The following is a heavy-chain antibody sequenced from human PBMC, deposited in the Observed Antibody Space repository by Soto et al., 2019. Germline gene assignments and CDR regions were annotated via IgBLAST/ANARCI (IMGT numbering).Heavy chain of an antibody. CDR2: ISSRGDTV. D-gene: IGHD3-10*01. CDR3: ARSKVPGVIIREGFDP. V-gene: IGHV3-48*03. Sequence: QSGGSLRLSCAASGFTFSTYDINWVRQVPGKGLEWVSYISSRGDTVYYGDSVRGRFTISRDNAKNSLYLQMNSLRAEDTAVYYCARSKVPGVIIREGFDPWGRGTLVTVSS. CDR1: GFTFSTYD. J-gene: IGHJ5*02.